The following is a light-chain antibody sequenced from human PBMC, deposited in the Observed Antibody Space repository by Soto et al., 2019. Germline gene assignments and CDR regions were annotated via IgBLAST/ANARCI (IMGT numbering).Light chain of an antibody. Sequence: DFQMTQSPSTLSASVGDRVTITCRASQNIRSRLAWFQQKPGKAPKLLIYDASSLESGVPQRFSGSGSGTEFTLTITSLHPDDFAIYYCLQYSDYPWTFGQGTEVEIK. CDR3: LQYSDYPWT. V-gene: IGKV1-5*01. CDR1: QNIRSR. CDR2: DAS. J-gene: IGKJ1*01.